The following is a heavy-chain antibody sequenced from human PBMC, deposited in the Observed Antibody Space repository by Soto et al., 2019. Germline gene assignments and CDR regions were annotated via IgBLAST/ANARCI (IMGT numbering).Heavy chain of an antibody. V-gene: IGHV3-23*01. J-gene: IGHJ4*02. CDR3: AKAWGYCSGGSCYSPLDY. Sequence: GGSLRLSCAASGFTFSSYAMSWVRQAPGKGLEWVSAISGSGGSTYYADSVKGRFTISRDNSKNTLYLQMNSLRAEDTAVYYCAKAWGYCSGGSCYSPLDYWGQGTLVTVSS. CDR2: ISGSGGST. CDR1: GFTFSSYA. D-gene: IGHD2-15*01.